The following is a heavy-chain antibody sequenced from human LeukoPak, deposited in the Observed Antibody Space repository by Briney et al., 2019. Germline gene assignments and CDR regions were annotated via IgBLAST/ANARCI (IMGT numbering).Heavy chain of an antibody. Sequence: GESLRLSCAASGFTFNTYTMYWVRQAPGKGLEWVSSISSSSSYIYYADSVKGRFTISRDIAKNSLYLQMNSLRAEDTAVYYCARTRYCSSTSCYDFSYMDVWGKGTTVTVSS. CDR1: GFTFNTYT. D-gene: IGHD2-2*01. J-gene: IGHJ6*03. CDR2: ISSSSSYI. CDR3: ARTRYCSSTSCYDFSYMDV. V-gene: IGHV3-21*01.